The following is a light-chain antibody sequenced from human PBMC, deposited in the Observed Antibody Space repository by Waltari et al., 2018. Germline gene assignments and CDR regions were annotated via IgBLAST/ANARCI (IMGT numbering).Light chain of an antibody. J-gene: IGLJ2*01. CDR1: SAHSNLA. Sequence: QVSLTQSHSASASLGASVKVTCTMNSAHSNLAIDWNERQPEKGPRFLMTLNSDGSYIQGDGIPDRFSGSSSGAERYLIISSLQFEDEADYYCQTWGTGIFWTFGGGTKLTVL. CDR2: LNSDGSY. V-gene: IGLV4-69*02. CDR3: QTWGTGIFWT.